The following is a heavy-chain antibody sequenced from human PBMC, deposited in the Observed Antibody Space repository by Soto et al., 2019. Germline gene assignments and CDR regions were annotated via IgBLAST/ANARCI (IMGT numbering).Heavy chain of an antibody. V-gene: IGHV3-23*01. CDR3: AKDRGIIVKAGDAFDV. J-gene: IGHJ3*01. D-gene: IGHD3-16*02. Sequence: WSLRLSCASSGFTLSMSAVNWVRQAPGKGLEWVSYISDSGDRTYYADSVKGRFTISRDRSKNTVSLQMDSLRAEDTAVYYCAKDRGIIVKAGDAFDVWGQGTKVTVSS. CDR1: GFTLSMSA. CDR2: ISDSGDRT.